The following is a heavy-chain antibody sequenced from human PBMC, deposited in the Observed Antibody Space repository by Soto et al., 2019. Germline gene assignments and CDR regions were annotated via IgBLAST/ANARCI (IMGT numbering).Heavy chain of an antibody. J-gene: IGHJ6*02. Sequence: GGSLRLSCAASGFTFSSYAMSWVRQAPGKGLEWVSAISGSGGSTYYADSVKGRFTISRDNSKNTLYLQMNSLRAEDTAVYYCAKSGKHSSSWYVNHYGMSVCGQGTTVTVSS. CDR3: AKSGKHSSSWYVNHYGMSV. CDR2: ISGSGGST. CDR1: GFTFSSYA. D-gene: IGHD6-13*01. V-gene: IGHV3-23*01.